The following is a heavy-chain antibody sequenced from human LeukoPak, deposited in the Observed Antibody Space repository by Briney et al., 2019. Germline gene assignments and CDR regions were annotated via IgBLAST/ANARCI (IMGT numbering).Heavy chain of an antibody. Sequence: ASETLSLSCTVSGXSISSYYGSWIRQPPGKGLESIGHIYYSGTTNYNPSLKSRVTISIDTSKNQFSLELRSVTAADTAVYYCARGYIAARPYYFDYWGQGTLVTVSS. V-gene: IGHV4-59*01. CDR3: ARGYIAARPYYFDY. CDR2: IYYSGTT. D-gene: IGHD6-6*01. CDR1: GXSISSYY. J-gene: IGHJ4*02.